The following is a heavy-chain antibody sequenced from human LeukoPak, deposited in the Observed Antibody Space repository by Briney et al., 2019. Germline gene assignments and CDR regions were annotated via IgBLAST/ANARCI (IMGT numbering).Heavy chain of an antibody. D-gene: IGHD3-22*01. V-gene: IGHV1-3*04. CDR1: GYTFTNYG. CDR3: ARVPLSDPSGHYYPH. CDR2: INTGNGNT. J-gene: IGHJ1*01. Sequence: ASVKVSCKPSGYTFTNYGMHWVRQAPRQSPEWMGWINTGNGNTKSSQKFQDRVTLTSDTSASTAYMELNSLSSEDTAVYYCARVPLSDPSGHYYPHWGQGTLVTVSS.